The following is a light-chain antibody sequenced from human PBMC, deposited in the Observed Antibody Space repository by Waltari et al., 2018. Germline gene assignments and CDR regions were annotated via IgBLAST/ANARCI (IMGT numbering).Light chain of an antibody. CDR3: RQGTHWPYT. Sequence: DAVMTQSPLSLPVALGQTASISCRSSQSLVFSDGNIYLNWFHQRPGQSPRHLIYEISNRGAGVADRFSGSGSGTDFTLEISRVEADDVGVYFCRQGTHWPYTFGQGTKLEI. V-gene: IGKV2-30*01. CDR1: QSLVFSDGNIY. CDR2: EIS. J-gene: IGKJ2*01.